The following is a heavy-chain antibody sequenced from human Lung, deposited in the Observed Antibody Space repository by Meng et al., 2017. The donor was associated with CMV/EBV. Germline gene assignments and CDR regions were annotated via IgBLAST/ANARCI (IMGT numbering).Heavy chain of an antibody. CDR2: ISAYNGNT. J-gene: IGHJ4*02. Sequence: QAQLGQAGGEVKKPGASVKVSSKAAGYTLTNYGITWVRQAPGQGLEWMGWISAYNGNTNYAQTLQGRLTMTTDTSTSTAYMELRSLRSDDTAVYYCARVEVGITSGDYWGQGTLVTVSS. CDR1: GYTLTNYG. V-gene: IGHV1-18*01. CDR3: ARVEVGITSGDY. D-gene: IGHD1-26*01.